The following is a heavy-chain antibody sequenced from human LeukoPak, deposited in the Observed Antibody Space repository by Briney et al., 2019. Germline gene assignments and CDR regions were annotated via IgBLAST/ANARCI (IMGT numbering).Heavy chain of an antibody. CDR2: ISGYNDNT. CDR1: GYTFTRYG. Sequence: ASVKVSCKASGYTFTRYGISWVRQAPGQGLEWMVWISGYNDNTRYTQKLQGRVTMTTDTATSTVYMDLRSLRSDDTAVYYCARDSLYYGSGSYLGFDTWGQGTLVTVSS. D-gene: IGHD3-10*01. CDR3: ARDSLYYGSGSYLGFDT. J-gene: IGHJ5*02. V-gene: IGHV1-18*01.